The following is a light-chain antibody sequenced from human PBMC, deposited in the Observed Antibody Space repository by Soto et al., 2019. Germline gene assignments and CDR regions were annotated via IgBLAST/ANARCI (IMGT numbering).Light chain of an antibody. Sequence: QSVLTQPPSASGAPGQRVSISCSGSRSNIGTNFVYWYQHPPGAAPRLLMFRDDHRPAGVPVRFSASKSGTSASLAINGLRSEDEAEYYCAAWDDSLNGFYVFGTGTKVTVL. CDR2: RDD. V-gene: IGLV1-47*01. J-gene: IGLJ1*01. CDR3: AAWDDSLNGFYV. CDR1: RSNIGTNF.